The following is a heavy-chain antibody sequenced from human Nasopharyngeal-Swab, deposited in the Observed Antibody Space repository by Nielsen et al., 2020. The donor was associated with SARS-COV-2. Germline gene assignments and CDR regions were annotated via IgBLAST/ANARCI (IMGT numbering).Heavy chain of an antibody. CDR3: AKDITEGGGY. J-gene: IGHJ4*02. D-gene: IGHD1-20*01. CDR2: ITWNSGSM. Sequence: SLKISCAASGFTFDDYAMHWVRQAPGEGLEWVSGITWNSGSMGYADSVKGRFTISRDNAKNSLYLQMNSLRAEDTALYYCAKDITEGGGYWGQGTLVTVSS. CDR1: GFTFDDYA. V-gene: IGHV3-9*01.